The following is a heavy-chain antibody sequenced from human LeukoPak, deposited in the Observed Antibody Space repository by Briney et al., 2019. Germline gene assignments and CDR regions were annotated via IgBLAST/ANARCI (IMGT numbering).Heavy chain of an antibody. J-gene: IGHJ4*02. CDR2: FDPEDGET. CDR3: ATVSTRDSYVDYFVY. D-gene: IGHD5-18*01. Sequence: ASVKVSCKVSGYTLTELSMHWVRQAPGKGLEWMGGFDPEDGETIYAQKFQGRVTMTEDTSTDTAYMELSSLRSEDTAVYYCATVSTRDSYVDYFVYWGQGTLVTVSS. V-gene: IGHV1-24*01. CDR1: GYTLTELS.